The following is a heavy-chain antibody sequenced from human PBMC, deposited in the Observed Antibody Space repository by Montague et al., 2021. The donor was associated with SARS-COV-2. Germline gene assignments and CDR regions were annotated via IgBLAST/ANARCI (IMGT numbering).Heavy chain of an antibody. CDR3: ARVGRDSAILPIAVHYGMDV. J-gene: IGHJ6*02. V-gene: IGHV3-53*01. D-gene: IGHD2-2*01. CDR2: IYSGGST. Sequence: SLRLSCPASGFTVSSNYMTWVRQAPGKGLEWVSVIYSGGSTYYADSVKGRFTISRDSSKNTLYLQLNSLRAEDTAVYYCARVGRDSAILPIAVHYGMDVWGQGTTVTVSS. CDR1: GFTVSSNY.